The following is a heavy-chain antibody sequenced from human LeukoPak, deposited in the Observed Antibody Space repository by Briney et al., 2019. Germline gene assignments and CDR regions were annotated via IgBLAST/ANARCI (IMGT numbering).Heavy chain of an antibody. V-gene: IGHV1-18*01. CDR1: GGTFSSFA. Sequence: ASVKVSCKASGGTFSSFAISWVREAPGQGLQWMGWISAYNGNTNYAQKVQGRVTMTTDTSTSTAYMELRSLRSDDTAVYYCARDSAASSSRPQDSYFDYWGQGTLVTVSS. J-gene: IGHJ4*02. CDR3: ARDSAASSSRPQDSYFDY. CDR2: ISAYNGNT. D-gene: IGHD6-6*01.